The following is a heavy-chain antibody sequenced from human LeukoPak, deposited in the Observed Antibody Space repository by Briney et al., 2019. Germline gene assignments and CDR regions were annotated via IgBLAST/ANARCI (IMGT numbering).Heavy chain of an antibody. D-gene: IGHD3-22*01. J-gene: IGHJ5*02. CDR3: TRLSYDSSGFIFGGFDP. Sequence: PGGSLRLSCAASGFTFSGSAMHWVRQASGKGLEWVGRIRSKANSYATAYAASVKGRFTISRDDSKNTAYLQMNSLKTEDTAVYFCTRLSYDSSGFIFGGFDPWGQGTLVTVSS. CDR2: IRSKANSYAT. V-gene: IGHV3-73*01. CDR1: GFTFSGSA.